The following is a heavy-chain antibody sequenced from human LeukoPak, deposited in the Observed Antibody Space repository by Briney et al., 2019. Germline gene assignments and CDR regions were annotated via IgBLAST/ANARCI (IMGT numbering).Heavy chain of an antibody. V-gene: IGHV3-48*03. Sequence: GSLRLSCAASGFTFSSYEMNWVRQAPGKGLEWVSYISSSGSTIYYADSVKGRFTISRDNAKNSLYLQVNSLRAEDTAVYYCARDGWDTAQRIYYYYYMDVWGKGTTVTVSS. J-gene: IGHJ6*03. CDR2: ISSSGSTI. CDR3: ARDGWDTAQRIYYYYYMDV. CDR1: GFTFSSYE. D-gene: IGHD5-18*01.